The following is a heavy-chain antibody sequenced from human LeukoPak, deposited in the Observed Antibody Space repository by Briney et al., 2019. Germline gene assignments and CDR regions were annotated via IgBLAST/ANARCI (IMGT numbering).Heavy chain of an antibody. CDR1: GGSISSYY. CDR3: AREGFQKRGYSGWAWFDP. V-gene: IGHV4-59*01. J-gene: IGHJ5*02. CDR2: IYYSGST. Sequence: PSETLSLTCTVSGGSISSYYWSWIRQPPGKGLEWSGYIYYSGSTNYNPSLKSRVTISVDTSKNQFSLKLSSVPAADTAVYYRAREGFQKRGYSGWAWFDPWGQGTLVTVSS. D-gene: IGHD5-12*01.